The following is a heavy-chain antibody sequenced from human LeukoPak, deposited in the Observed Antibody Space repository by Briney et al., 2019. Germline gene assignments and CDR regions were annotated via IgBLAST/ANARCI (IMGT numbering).Heavy chain of an antibody. V-gene: IGHV1-69*05. CDR1: GGTVSRYA. D-gene: IGHD3-10*01. Sequence: GASVKVSCKASGGTVSRYAISWVRQAPGQGLEWMGGLIPIFGTANYAQKFQGRVTITTDESTSTAYMELSSLRSEDTAVYYCARDRMVRGVILYGMDVWGNGTTVTVSS. CDR3: ARDRMVRGVILYGMDV. J-gene: IGHJ6*04. CDR2: LIPIFGTA.